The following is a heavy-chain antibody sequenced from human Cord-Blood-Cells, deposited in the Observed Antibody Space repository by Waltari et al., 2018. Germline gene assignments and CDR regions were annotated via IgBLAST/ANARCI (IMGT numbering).Heavy chain of an antibody. J-gene: IGHJ1*01. D-gene: IGHD6-6*01. CDR2: LYYSGST. CDR1: GGSISSSSYY. CDR3: ARPASGSYSSSSEYFQH. Sequence: QLQLQESGPGLVKPSETLSLTCTVSGGSISSSSYYWGWIRQPPGKGLEWIGSLYYSGSTYYNPSLKSRVTISVDTSKNQFSLKLSSVTAADTAVYYCARPASGSYSSSSEYFQHWGQGTLVTVSS. V-gene: IGHV4-39*01.